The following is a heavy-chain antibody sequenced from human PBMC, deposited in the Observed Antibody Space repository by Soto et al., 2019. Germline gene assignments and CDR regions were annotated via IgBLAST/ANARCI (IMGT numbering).Heavy chain of an antibody. CDR1: GYTFTSYY. CDR2: INPSGGST. CDR3: ARDGGSGGTFDI. J-gene: IGHJ3*02. Sequence: QVQLVQSGAEVKKPGASVKVSCKASGYTFTSYYMHWVRQAPGQGLEWMGIINPSGGSTSYAQKFQGRVTMTRDKSTSTVYMELSSLRSEDTAVYYCARDGGSGGTFDIWGQGTMVTVSS. D-gene: IGHD2-15*01. V-gene: IGHV1-46*01.